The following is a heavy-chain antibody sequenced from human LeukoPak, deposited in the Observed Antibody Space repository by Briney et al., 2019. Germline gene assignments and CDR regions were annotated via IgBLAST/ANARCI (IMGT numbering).Heavy chain of an antibody. CDR1: GGSISSSY. Sequence: SETLSLTCSVSGGSISSSYWSWIRQPAGKGLEWIGRIYTSGTFNYNPSLKSRVTMSVDTSKNQFSLKLTSVTAADTAVYYCARDMSVVSGPVDYWGQGTLVTVSS. V-gene: IGHV4-4*07. D-gene: IGHD3-10*01. CDR2: IYTSGTF. J-gene: IGHJ4*02. CDR3: ARDMSVVSGPVDY.